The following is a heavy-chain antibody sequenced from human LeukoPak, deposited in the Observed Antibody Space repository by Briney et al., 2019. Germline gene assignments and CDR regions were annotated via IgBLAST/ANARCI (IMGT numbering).Heavy chain of an antibody. CDR3: AREGRSGSYPRAYYYYYYMDV. J-gene: IGHJ6*03. V-gene: IGHV4-39*02. Sequence: RPSETLSLACTVSGGSISSSSYYWGWIRQPPGKGLEWIGSIYYSGSTYYNPSLKSRVTISVDTSKNQFSLKLSSVTAADTAVYYCAREGRSGSYPRAYYYYYYMDVWGKGTTVTISS. D-gene: IGHD1-26*01. CDR2: IYYSGST. CDR1: GGSISSSSYY.